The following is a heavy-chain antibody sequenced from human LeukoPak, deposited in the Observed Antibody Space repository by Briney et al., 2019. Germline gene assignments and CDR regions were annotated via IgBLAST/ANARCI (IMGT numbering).Heavy chain of an antibody. D-gene: IGHD3-10*01. J-gene: IGHJ4*02. CDR3: ARDPSYGSGSYYRGVDY. V-gene: IGHV3-33*01. Sequence: GRSLRLSCAASGFTFSGYGMHWVRQAPGKGLEWVAVIWYDGSNKYYADSVKGRFTISRDNSKNTLYLQMNSLRAEDTAVYYCARDPSYGSGSYYRGVDYWGQGTLVTVSS. CDR2: IWYDGSNK. CDR1: GFTFSGYG.